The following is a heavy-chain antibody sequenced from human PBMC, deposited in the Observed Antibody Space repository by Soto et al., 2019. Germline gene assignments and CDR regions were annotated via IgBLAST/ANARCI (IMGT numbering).Heavy chain of an antibody. Sequence: SETLSLTCTVSGGSISSGGYYWSWIRQHPGKGLEWIGYIYYSGSTYYNPSLKSRVTISVDTSKNQFSLKLSSVTAADTAVYYCARGREDTLYGDYPYFDYWGQGTLVTVSS. CDR2: IYYSGST. D-gene: IGHD4-17*01. CDR1: GGSISSGGYY. J-gene: IGHJ4*02. V-gene: IGHV4-31*03. CDR3: ARGREDTLYGDYPYFDY.